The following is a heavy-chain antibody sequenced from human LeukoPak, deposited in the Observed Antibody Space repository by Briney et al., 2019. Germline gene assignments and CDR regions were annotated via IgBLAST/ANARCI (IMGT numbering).Heavy chain of an antibody. D-gene: IGHD1-26*01. CDR2: ISPDGRST. CDR1: GFTYGNYL. Sequence: GGSLRLSCAASGFTYGNYLMHWVRHAPGKGLVWVSRISPDGRSTNYADFVKGRFTVSRDNAMNTVYLQMNSLRTEDTAVYYCVRGASGGHYVIDYWGQGTLVTVSS. J-gene: IGHJ4*02. V-gene: IGHV3-74*01. CDR3: VRGASGGHYVIDY.